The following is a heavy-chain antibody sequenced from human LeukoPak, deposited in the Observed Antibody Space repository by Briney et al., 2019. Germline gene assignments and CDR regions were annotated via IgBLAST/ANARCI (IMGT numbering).Heavy chain of an antibody. D-gene: IGHD5-24*01. Sequence: AGGSLRLSCAASGFTFSTYWMHWVRQAPGKGPVWLSQINSDGGRTRYADSVKGRLTISRDNAKNTVYLQMNSLRAEDTAMYYCARGRNGFFDYWGHGTLVTVSS. CDR3: ARGRNGFFDY. J-gene: IGHJ4*01. V-gene: IGHV3-74*01. CDR2: INSDGGRT. CDR1: GFTFSTYW.